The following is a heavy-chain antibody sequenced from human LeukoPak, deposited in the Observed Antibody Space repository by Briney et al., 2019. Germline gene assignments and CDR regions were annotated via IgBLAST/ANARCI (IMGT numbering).Heavy chain of an antibody. V-gene: IGHV3-64D*06. Sequence: GGSLRLPCSASGFTFSSYAMHWVRQAPGKGLEYVSAISSNGGSTYYADSVKGRFTISRDNSKNTLYLQMSSLRAEDTAVYYCVKEGYCSGGSCYFYYFDYWGQGTLVTVSS. CDR2: ISSNGGST. J-gene: IGHJ4*02. D-gene: IGHD2-15*01. CDR3: VKEGYCSGGSCYFYYFDY. CDR1: GFTFSSYA.